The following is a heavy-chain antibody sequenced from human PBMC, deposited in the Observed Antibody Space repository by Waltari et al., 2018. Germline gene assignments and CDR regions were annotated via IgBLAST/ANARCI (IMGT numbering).Heavy chain of an antibody. V-gene: IGHV6-1*01. CDR1: GDRVSTNSAA. CDR2: TYYRSKWYN. D-gene: IGHD6-19*01. Sequence: QVQLQQSGPGLVKPSQTPSLPCAISGDRVSTNSAAWNWIRQAPSRGLEWLGRTYYRSKWYNDYAVSVKSRITINPDTSKNQFSLQLNSVTPEDTAVYYCARGRAQQWHFDYWGQGTLVTVSS. J-gene: IGHJ4*02. CDR3: ARGRAQQWHFDY.